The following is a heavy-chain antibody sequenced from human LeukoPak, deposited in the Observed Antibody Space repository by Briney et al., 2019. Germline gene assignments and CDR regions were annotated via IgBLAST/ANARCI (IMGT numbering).Heavy chain of an antibody. CDR3: VRESGQQLAPAQYYFYYSMDV. V-gene: IGHV4-4*07. D-gene: IGHD6-13*01. CDR2: IYSSGNT. J-gene: IGHJ6*03. Sequence: SETLSLTCTVSGGSISRYYWSWIRQPAGKGLEWIGRIYSSGNTNYNPSLKSRVTMSIDTSKNQFSLSLSSVTAADTAVYYCVRESGQQLAPAQYYFYYSMDVWGKGITVTVSS. CDR1: GGSISRYY.